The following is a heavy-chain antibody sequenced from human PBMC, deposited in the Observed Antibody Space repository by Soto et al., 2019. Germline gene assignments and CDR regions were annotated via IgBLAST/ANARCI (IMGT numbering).Heavy chain of an antibody. J-gene: IGHJ6*02. D-gene: IGHD4-17*01. CDR1: GGSILNGGHY. CDR3: ARGYGDYRYGMDV. V-gene: IGHV4-61*08. CDR2: TYYSGST. Sequence: SETLSLTCTVSGGSILNGGHYWTWIRQHPGKGLEWIGYTYYSGSTNYNPSLKSRVTISVDTSKNQFSLKLSSVTAADTAVYYCARGYGDYRYGMDVWGQGTTVTVSS.